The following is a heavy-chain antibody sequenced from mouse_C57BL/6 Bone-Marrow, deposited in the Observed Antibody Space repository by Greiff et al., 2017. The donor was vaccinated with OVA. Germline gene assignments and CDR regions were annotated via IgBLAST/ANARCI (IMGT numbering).Heavy chain of an antibody. J-gene: IGHJ3*01. CDR3: AREGDSSGWTWFAY. Sequence: VQLQESGPELVKPGASVKISCKASGYTFTDYYINWVKQRPGQGLEWIGWIFPGSGSTYYNEKFKGKATLTVDKSSSTAYMLLSSLTSEDSAVYFCAREGDSSGWTWFAYWGQGTLVTVSA. V-gene: IGHV1-75*01. D-gene: IGHD3-2*02. CDR2: IFPGSGST. CDR1: GYTFTDYY.